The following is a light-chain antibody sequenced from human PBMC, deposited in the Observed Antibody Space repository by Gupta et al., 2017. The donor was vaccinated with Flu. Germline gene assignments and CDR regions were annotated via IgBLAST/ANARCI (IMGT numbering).Light chain of an antibody. CDR2: KVS. J-gene: IGKJ2*01. Sequence: VVLTQAPLSLPVSLGQPASISCRSSQSLVYSDGDTYLTWFHQRPGQSPRRLIYKVSNRDSGVPDRFSGSGSDTEFTLKISRVEAEDVGVYYCMQTTRWPTFGQGTKLEIK. CDR3: MQTTRWPT. V-gene: IGKV2-30*01. CDR1: QSLVYSDGDTY.